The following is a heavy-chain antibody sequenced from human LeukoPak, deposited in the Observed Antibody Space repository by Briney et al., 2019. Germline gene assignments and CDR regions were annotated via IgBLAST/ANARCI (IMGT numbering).Heavy chain of an antibody. V-gene: IGHV3-64D*09. D-gene: IGHD6-13*01. CDR2: ISSNGGST. Sequence: PGGSLRLSCSASGFTFTSDAMHWVRQAPGQGLEYVSGISSNGGSTYYADSMKGRFTISRDNSKNTLYLQMSSLTPEDTAVYHCVKGGSSTWSWFDPWGQGTLVTVSS. CDR3: VKGGSSTWSWFDP. J-gene: IGHJ5*02. CDR1: GFTFTSDA.